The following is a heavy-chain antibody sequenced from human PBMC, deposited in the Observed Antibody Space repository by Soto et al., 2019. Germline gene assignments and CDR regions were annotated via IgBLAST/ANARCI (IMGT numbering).Heavy chain of an antibody. CDR1: GGSISSDY. Sequence: QVQLQESGPGLVKPSETLSLTCTVSGGSISSDYWSWIRQPPGKGLEWIGYIYYSANTNYNPSLNSRDTISVATSKNQFSLKLSSVTAADTAVYYCAREWKYFDYWGQGTLVTVSS. J-gene: IGHJ4*02. V-gene: IGHV4-59*01. CDR2: IYYSANT. D-gene: IGHD1-1*01. CDR3: AREWKYFDY.